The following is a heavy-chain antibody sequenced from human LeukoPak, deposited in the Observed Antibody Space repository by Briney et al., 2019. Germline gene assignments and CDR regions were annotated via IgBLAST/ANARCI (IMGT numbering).Heavy chain of an antibody. J-gene: IGHJ6*03. Sequence: GASVKVSCKASGYTFTSYDINWVRQATGQGLEWMGWMNPNSGNTGYAQKFQGRVTITRNTSISTAYMELSSLRSEDTAVYYCARRGRHGFVVVPAATYYYYYTDVWGKGTTVTVSS. CDR2: MNPNSGNT. D-gene: IGHD2-2*01. CDR1: GYTFTSYD. V-gene: IGHV1-8*03. CDR3: ARRGRHGFVVVPAATYYYYYTDV.